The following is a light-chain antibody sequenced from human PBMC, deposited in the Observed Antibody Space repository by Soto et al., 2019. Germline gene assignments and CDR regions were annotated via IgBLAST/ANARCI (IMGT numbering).Light chain of an antibody. CDR3: LQDYNYPYT. J-gene: IGKJ2*01. V-gene: IGKV1-6*01. CDR1: QGIRND. CDR2: AAS. Sequence: AIQMTQSPPSLSASVGDRVTITCRASQGIRNDLAWYQQKPGKAPKLLIYAASNLQGGVPSRFSGRGSGRDFTLTISSLQPEDFATYYCLQDYNYPYTFGQGTQLEIK.